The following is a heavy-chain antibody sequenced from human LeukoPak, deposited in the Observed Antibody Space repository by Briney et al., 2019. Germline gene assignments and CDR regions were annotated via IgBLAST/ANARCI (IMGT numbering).Heavy chain of an antibody. CDR2: ISNSGATT. D-gene: IGHD3-10*01. CDR3: AKEELYYYGSGTYYTLAPFDY. V-gene: IGHV3-23*01. Sequence: GGSLRLSCEASGYIFSSYAMSWVRQAPGKGLEWDSVISNSGATTDYADSVKGRFTISRDNSKSTLSLQRNSLRAEDTAVYYCAKEELYYYGSGTYYTLAPFDYWGQGTLVTVSS. CDR1: GYIFSSYA. J-gene: IGHJ4*02.